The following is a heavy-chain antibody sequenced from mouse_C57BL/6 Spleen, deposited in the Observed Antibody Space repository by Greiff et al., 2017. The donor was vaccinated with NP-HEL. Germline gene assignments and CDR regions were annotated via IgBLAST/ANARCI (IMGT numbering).Heavy chain of an antibody. CDR3: ARADGRYYDY. CDR1: GYTFTSYW. CDR2: IYPGSGST. D-gene: IGHD3-1*01. V-gene: IGHV1-55*01. J-gene: IGHJ2*01. Sequence: QVQLQQPGAELVKPGASVKLSCKASGYTFTSYWITWVKQRPGRGLEWIGNIYPGSGSTKYNEKFKSKATLTVDTSSSTAYMQLSSLTSEAAAFYYGARADGRYYDYWGQGTTLTVSS.